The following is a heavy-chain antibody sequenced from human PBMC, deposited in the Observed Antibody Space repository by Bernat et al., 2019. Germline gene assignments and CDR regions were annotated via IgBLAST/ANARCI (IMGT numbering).Heavy chain of an antibody. D-gene: IGHD5-18*01. Sequence: QVQLQQWGAGLLKPSETLSLTCAVYGGSFRGYYWSWIRQPPGKGLEWIGEINHSGSTNYNPSLKSRVTISVDTSKNQFSLKLSSVTAADTAVYYCARGLYSYGPNWFDPWGQGTLVTVSS. CDR2: INHSGST. V-gene: IGHV4-34*01. CDR1: GGSFRGYY. CDR3: ARGLYSYGPNWFDP. J-gene: IGHJ5*02.